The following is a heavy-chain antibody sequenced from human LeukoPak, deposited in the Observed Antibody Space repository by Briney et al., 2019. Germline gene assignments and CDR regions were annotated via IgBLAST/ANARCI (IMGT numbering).Heavy chain of an antibody. Sequence: PGGSLRLSCIASEFTFSHYGMHWVRQAPGKGLEWVTFIRFDGSNTYYGDSVKGRFTISRDNAKRTLYLQMNSLRPEDTAVYYCAKGLPFDGSTYFDDWGQGSLVTVSS. J-gene: IGHJ4*02. V-gene: IGHV3-30*02. CDR2: IRFDGSNT. D-gene: IGHD3-22*01. CDR3: AKGLPFDGSTYFDD. CDR1: EFTFSHYG.